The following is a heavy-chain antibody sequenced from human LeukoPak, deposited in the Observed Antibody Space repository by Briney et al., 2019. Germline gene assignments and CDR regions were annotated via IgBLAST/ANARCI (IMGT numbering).Heavy chain of an antibody. CDR2: FDPENGET. D-gene: IGHD5-24*01. CDR3: ATGLGDIPQSGRDNYYYYYYGMDV. CDR1: GYTLTELS. Sequence: ASVKVSCKVSGYTLTELSMHWVRQAPGKGLEWMGGFDPENGETIYAQKFQGRVTMTEDTSTDTAYMELSSLRSEDTAVYYCATGLGDIPQSGRDNYYYYYYGMDVWGQGTTVTVSS. V-gene: IGHV1-24*01. J-gene: IGHJ6*02.